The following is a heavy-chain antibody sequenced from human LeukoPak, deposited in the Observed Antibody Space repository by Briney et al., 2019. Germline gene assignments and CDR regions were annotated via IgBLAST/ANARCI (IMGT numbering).Heavy chain of an antibody. D-gene: IGHD1-26*01. CDR2: MYYSGST. CDR1: GGSIRSDDSY. Sequence: SQTLSLTCTVSGGSIRSDDSYWSWIRQPPGKGLEWIGYMYYSGSTYYNPSLKSRVTIPEDTSKNQISLKLTSVTAADTAVYYCARDKWVKAGNTWQHYGMDVWGQGTTVTVSS. J-gene: IGHJ6*02. V-gene: IGHV4-30-4*01. CDR3: ARDKWVKAGNTWQHYGMDV.